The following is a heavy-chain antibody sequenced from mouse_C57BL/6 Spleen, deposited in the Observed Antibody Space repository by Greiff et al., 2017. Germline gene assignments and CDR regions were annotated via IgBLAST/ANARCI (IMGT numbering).Heavy chain of an antibody. CDR2: ISSGGSYT. V-gene: IGHV5-6*01. CDR3: ARHPGSSSHFDY. CDR1: GFTFSSYG. J-gene: IGHJ2*01. Sequence: EVQGVESGGDLVKPGGSLKLSCAASGFTFSSYGMSWVRQTPDKRLEWVATISSGGSYTYYPDSVKGRFTISRDNAKNTLYLQMSSLKSEDTAMYYCARHPGSSSHFDYWGQGTTLTVSS. D-gene: IGHD1-1*01.